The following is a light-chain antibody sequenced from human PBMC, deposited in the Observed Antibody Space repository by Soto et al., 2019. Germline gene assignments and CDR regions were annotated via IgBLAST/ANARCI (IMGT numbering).Light chain of an antibody. CDR1: QDISNY. Sequence: QITHSPSSLAASVGDRVTITCRASQDISNYLAWYQQKPGKVPKLLIYAASTLQSGVPSRFSGSGSGTDFTLTISSLQPEDVATYYCQKYNSAPPTFGGGTKVDIK. CDR3: QKYNSAPPT. CDR2: AAS. V-gene: IGKV1-27*01. J-gene: IGKJ4*01.